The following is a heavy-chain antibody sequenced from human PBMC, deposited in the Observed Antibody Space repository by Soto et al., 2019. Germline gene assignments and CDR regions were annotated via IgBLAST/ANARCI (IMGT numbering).Heavy chain of an antibody. Sequence: GGSLRLSCAASGFTFSSYAMSWVRQAPGKGLEWVSAISGSGGSTYYADSVKGRFTISRDNSKNTLYLQMNSLRAEDTAVYYCAKGGFDTAMSIVPHDYWGQGTLVTVSS. D-gene: IGHD5-18*01. J-gene: IGHJ4*02. CDR3: AKGGFDTAMSIVPHDY. CDR1: GFTFSSYA. CDR2: ISGSGGST. V-gene: IGHV3-23*01.